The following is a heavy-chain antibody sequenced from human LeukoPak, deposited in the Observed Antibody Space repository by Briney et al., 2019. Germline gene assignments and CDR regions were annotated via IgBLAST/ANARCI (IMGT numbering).Heavy chain of an antibody. J-gene: IGHJ4*02. CDR3: ARGVPADCSGGSCPAGVIGELYD. V-gene: IGHV1-2*02. CDR2: INPNSGGT. D-gene: IGHD2-15*01. Sequence: GASVKVSCKASGYTFTGYYMHWVRRAPGQGLEWMGWINPNSGGTNYAQKFQGRVTMTRDTSISTAYMELSRLRPDDTAVYYCARGVPADCSGGSCPAGVIGELYDWGQGTLVTVSS. CDR1: GYTFTGYY.